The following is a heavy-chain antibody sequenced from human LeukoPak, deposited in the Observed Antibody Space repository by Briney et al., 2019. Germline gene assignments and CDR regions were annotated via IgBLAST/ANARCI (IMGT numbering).Heavy chain of an antibody. CDR1: GFTFSSYA. V-gene: IGHV3-23*01. Sequence: GGSLRLSCAASGFTFSSYAMSWVRQAPGKGLEWVSVISGNGGSTYCADSVKGRFTISRDTSKNTLYLQMNSLRADDTAVYYCAKEAGNSNWYIDYWGQGTLVTVSS. CDR3: AKEAGNSNWYIDY. J-gene: IGHJ4*02. D-gene: IGHD4-11*01. CDR2: ISGNGGST.